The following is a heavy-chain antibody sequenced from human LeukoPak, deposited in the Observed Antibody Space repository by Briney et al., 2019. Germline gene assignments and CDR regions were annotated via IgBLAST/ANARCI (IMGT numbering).Heavy chain of an antibody. CDR1: GGSISTGNW. D-gene: IGHD2-15*01. Sequence: SGTLSLTCAVSGGSISTGNWWTWVRQSPDKGLEWIGEIYHNGSTNYNPSLKSRVTLSVENSKNHFSLRLTSLTAADTAVYYCAREGSRRLYMDVWGRGTTITVSS. J-gene: IGHJ6*03. CDR2: IYHNGST. CDR3: AREGSRRLYMDV. V-gene: IGHV4-4*02.